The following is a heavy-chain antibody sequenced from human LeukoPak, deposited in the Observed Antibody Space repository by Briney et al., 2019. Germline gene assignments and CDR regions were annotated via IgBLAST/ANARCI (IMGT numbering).Heavy chain of an antibody. CDR3: AGEKRYYFDY. V-gene: IGHV3-33*08. Sequence: GGSLRLSCAASGFTFNIYAIHWVRQAPGKGLEWVAVIWYDGSNKYYADSVKGRFTISRDNSKNTPYLQMNSLRAEDTAVYYCAGEKRYYFDYWGQGTLVTVSS. CDR1: GFTFNIYA. D-gene: IGHD6-25*01. J-gene: IGHJ4*02. CDR2: IWYDGSNK.